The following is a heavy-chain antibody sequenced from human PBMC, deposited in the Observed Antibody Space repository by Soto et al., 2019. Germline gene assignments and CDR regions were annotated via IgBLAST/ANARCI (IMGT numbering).Heavy chain of an antibody. J-gene: IGHJ4*02. CDR3: ARGPVEMAFYFDY. CDR2: IYYSGST. CDR1: GGSISSYY. V-gene: IGHV4-59*01. Sequence: PSETLSLTCTVSGGSISSYYWSWIRQPPGKGLEWIGYIYYSGSTNYNPSLKSRVTISVDTSKNQFSLKLSSVTAADTAVYYCARGPVEMAFYFDYWGQGTLVTVSS.